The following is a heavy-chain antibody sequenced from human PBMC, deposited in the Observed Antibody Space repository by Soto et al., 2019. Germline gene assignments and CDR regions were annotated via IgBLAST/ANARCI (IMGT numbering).Heavy chain of an antibody. CDR3: ARRIYSSSSPYYYYYYGMDV. CDR2: IWYDGSNK. D-gene: IGHD6-6*01. CDR1: GFTFSSYG. Sequence: GGSLSLSCAASGFTFSSYGMHWVRQAPGKGLEWVAVIWYDGSNKYYADSVKGRFTISRDNSKNTLYLQMNSLRAEDTAVYYCARRIYSSSSPYYYYYYGMDVWGKGTKVTVSS. V-gene: IGHV3-33*01. J-gene: IGHJ6*04.